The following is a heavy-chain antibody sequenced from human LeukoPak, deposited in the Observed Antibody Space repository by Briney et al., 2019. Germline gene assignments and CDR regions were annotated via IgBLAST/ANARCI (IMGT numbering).Heavy chain of an antibody. CDR1: GFTFSTFG. Sequence: GGSLRLSCAASGFAASGFTFSTFGMHWVRQAPGKGLEWVAFIRYDGSNKYYADSVKGRFTISRDDSKNTLYLQMNSLRAEDTAVYYCAKEAPYSSGWCFDYWGQGTLVTVSS. D-gene: IGHD6-19*01. J-gene: IGHJ4*02. V-gene: IGHV3-30*02. CDR2: IRYDGSNK. CDR3: AKEAPYSSGWCFDY.